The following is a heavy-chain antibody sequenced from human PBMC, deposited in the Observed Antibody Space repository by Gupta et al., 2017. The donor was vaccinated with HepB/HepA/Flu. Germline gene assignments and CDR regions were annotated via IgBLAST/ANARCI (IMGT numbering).Heavy chain of an antibody. CDR2: INHSGNT. Sequence: QVQLLQWGAGLLKPSETLSLTCAVYGGSFSDYYWTWIRQPPGKGLDWIGEINHSGNTNYNPSLKSRVTVSADTSKNQFSLKLSPVTAADTAVYYCARGTYDFLDIWFDPWGQGTLVSVAS. CDR1: GGSFSDYY. J-gene: IGHJ5*02. V-gene: IGHV4-34*01. CDR3: ARGTYDFLDIWFDP. D-gene: IGHD3-3*01.